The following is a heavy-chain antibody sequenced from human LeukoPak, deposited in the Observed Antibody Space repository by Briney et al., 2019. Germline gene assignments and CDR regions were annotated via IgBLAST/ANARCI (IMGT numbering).Heavy chain of an antibody. CDR2: INHSGST. D-gene: IGHD2-21*01. CDR3: ARFSGSSLPGYSGFDP. V-gene: IGHV4-34*01. J-gene: IGHJ5*02. CDR1: GGSFSGYY. Sequence: SETLSLTCAVYGGSFSGYYWSWIRQPPGKGLEWIGEINHSGSTNYNPSLKSRVTISVDTSKNQFSLKLSSVTAADTAVYYCARFSGSSLPGYSGFDPWGQGTLVTVSS.